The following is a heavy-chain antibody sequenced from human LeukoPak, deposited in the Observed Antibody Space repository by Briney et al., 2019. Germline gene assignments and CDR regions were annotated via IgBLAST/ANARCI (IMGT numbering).Heavy chain of an antibody. Sequence: SETLSLTCTVSGGSISGYYWGWIRQPSGKGLEWIGYIYYSGSANYNPSLKSRVTISVDTSKNQFSLKMSSVTAADTAVYYCARDRDSSGWFDYWGQGTLVTVSS. CDR1: GGSISGYY. J-gene: IGHJ4*02. D-gene: IGHD6-19*01. CDR3: ARDRDSSGWFDY. CDR2: IYYSGSA. V-gene: IGHV4-59*01.